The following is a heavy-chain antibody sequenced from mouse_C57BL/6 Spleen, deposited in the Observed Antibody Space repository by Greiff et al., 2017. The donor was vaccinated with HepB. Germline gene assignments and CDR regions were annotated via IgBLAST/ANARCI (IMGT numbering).Heavy chain of an antibody. CDR2: INSNNGGT. D-gene: IGHD1-1*01. CDR3: AKFTTGYAMDY. CDR1: GYTFTDYY. V-gene: IGHV1-26*01. Sequence: EVQLQQSGPELVKPGASVKISCKASGYTFTDYYMNWVKQSHGKSLEWIGDINSNNGGTSYNQKFKGKATLTVDKSSSTAYIELRSLTSEDSAVYYGAKFTTGYAMDYWGQGTSVTVSA. J-gene: IGHJ4*01.